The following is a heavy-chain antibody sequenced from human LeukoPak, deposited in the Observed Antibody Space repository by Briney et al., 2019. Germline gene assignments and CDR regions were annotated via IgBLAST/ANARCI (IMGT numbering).Heavy chain of an antibody. CDR2: VYYRGST. CDR1: GGSINSSNHY. Sequence: SETLSLTCSVSGGSINSSNHYWAWIRQPPGKGLEWIATVYYRGSTYYNPSLRSRVTIAVDTSKNQFSLKVDSVTAADTAVFYCARQGDRWLQIRYFGMDVSGQGTTVTVSS. CDR3: ARQGDRWLQIRYFGMDV. J-gene: IGHJ6*02. V-gene: IGHV4-39*01. D-gene: IGHD5-24*01.